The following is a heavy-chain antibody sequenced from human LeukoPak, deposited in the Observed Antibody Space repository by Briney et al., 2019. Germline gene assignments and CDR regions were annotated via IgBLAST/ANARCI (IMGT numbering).Heavy chain of an antibody. D-gene: IGHD4-23*01. Sequence: SETLSLTCAVYGGSFSGYYWSWIRQPPGKGLEWIGEINHSGSTNYNPSLKSRVTISVDTSKNQFSLKLSSVTAADTAVYYCARDLRGGTVGNFDYWGQGTLVTVSS. CDR3: ARDLRGGTVGNFDY. V-gene: IGHV4-34*01. J-gene: IGHJ4*02. CDR1: GGSFSGYY. CDR2: INHSGST.